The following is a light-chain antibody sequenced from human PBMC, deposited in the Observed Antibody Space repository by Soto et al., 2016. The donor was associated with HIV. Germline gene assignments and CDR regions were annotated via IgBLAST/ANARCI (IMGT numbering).Light chain of an antibody. CDR3: QTWDSSTVL. CDR1: NLGDKY. Sequence: SYELTQPPSVSVSPGQTASITCSGDNLGDKYVCWYQQKPGQSPVLFVYQDNKRPSGISERFSGSNSGTTATLTITGTQAMDEADYFCQTWDSSTVLFGGGTKLTV. CDR2: QDN. J-gene: IGLJ2*01. V-gene: IGLV3-1*01.